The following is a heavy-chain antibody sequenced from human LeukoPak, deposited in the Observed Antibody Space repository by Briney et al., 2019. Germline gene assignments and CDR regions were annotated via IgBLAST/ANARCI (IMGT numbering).Heavy chain of an antibody. CDR3: ARDLRSPGGNGGPHFDY. J-gene: IGHJ4*02. CDR2: IYYSGST. CDR1: GGSFSGYF. Sequence: PSETLSLTSAVYGGSFSGYFWSWIRQPPGKGLEWIGCIYYSGSTYYNPSLKSRVTISVDTSKNQFSLKLSSVTAADTAVYYCARDLRSPGGNGGPHFDYWGQGTLVTVSS. V-gene: IGHV4-34*09. D-gene: IGHD2-15*01.